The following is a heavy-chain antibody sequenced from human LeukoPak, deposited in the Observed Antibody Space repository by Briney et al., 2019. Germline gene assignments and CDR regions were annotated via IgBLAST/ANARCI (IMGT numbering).Heavy chain of an antibody. D-gene: IGHD6-13*01. J-gene: IGHJ4*02. CDR3: ARVRNSIDY. Sequence: SETLSLTCAVYGRSFSGYYWSWIRQPPGKGLEWIGEINHSGSTNYNPSLKSRVTISVDTSKNQFSLKLSSVTAADTAVYYCARVRNSIDYWGQGTLVTVSS. CDR1: GRSFSGYY. V-gene: IGHV4-34*01. CDR2: INHSGST.